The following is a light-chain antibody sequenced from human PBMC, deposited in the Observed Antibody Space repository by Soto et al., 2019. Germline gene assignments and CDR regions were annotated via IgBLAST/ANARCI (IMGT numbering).Light chain of an antibody. Sequence: IQLTQSPSSLSASTGDRVTITCRASQGISSYLAWYQQKPGKAPKLLIYAASTLQSGVPSRFSGSGSGTDFTLTISCLQSEDFATYYCQQYYSYPYGFGQGTKVDI. CDR2: AAS. J-gene: IGKJ1*01. CDR1: QGISSY. CDR3: QQYYSYPYG. V-gene: IGKV1-8*01.